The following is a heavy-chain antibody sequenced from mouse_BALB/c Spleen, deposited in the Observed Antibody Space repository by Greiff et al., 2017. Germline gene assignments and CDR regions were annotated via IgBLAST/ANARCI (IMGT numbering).Heavy chain of an antibody. J-gene: IGHJ4*01. CDR1: GYAFSSYW. D-gene: IGHD1-1*01. V-gene: IGHV1-80*01. Sequence: QVQLKQSGAELVRPGSSVKISCKASGYAFSSYWMNWVKQRPGQGLEWIGQIYPGDGDTNYNGKFKGKATLTADKSSSTAYMQLSSLTSEDSAVYFCARKDYGSSYFSMDYWGQGTSVTVSS. CDR2: IYPGDGDT. CDR3: ARKDYGSSYFSMDY.